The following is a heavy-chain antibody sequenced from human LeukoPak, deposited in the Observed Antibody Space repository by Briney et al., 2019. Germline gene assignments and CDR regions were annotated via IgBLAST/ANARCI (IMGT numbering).Heavy chain of an antibody. Sequence: GRSLRLSCAASGFTFSSYAMHWVRQAPGKGLEWVAVISYDGSNKYYADSVKGRFTISRDNSKNTLYLQMNSLRAEDTAVYYCARGRRVVVITTGFGYWGQGTLVTVSS. D-gene: IGHD3-22*01. CDR3: ARGRRVVVITTGFGY. CDR2: ISYDGSNK. J-gene: IGHJ4*02. V-gene: IGHV3-30-3*01. CDR1: GFTFSSYA.